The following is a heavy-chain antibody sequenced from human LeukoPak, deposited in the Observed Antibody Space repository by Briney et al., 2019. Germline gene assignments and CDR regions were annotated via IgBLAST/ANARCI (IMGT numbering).Heavy chain of an antibody. CDR1: GGTFSSYA. D-gene: IGHD3-3*01. J-gene: IGHJ4*02. Sequence: ASVKVSCKASGGTFSSYAISWVRQAPGQGLEWMGGIIPIFGTANYAQKFQGRVTITADESTSTAYMELSSLRSEDTAVYYCASSLFWSGYYHYFDYWGQGTLVTVSP. V-gene: IGHV1-69*01. CDR2: IIPIFGTA. CDR3: ASSLFWSGYYHYFDY.